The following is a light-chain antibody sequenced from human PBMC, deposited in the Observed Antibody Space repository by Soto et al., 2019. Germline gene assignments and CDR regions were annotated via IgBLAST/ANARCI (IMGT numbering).Light chain of an antibody. CDR3: QQYNSWTPRYT. V-gene: IGKV3-15*01. CDR1: QSVSRA. Sequence: DIVLTQSPATLSVSPGESATLSCRASQSVSRALAWYQHVPGQAPRLLIYDSSTRATGVPARFSGSGFGTRFTLTISSLQSEDFAVYYCQQYNSWTPRYTFGQGTKLQI. CDR2: DSS. J-gene: IGKJ2*01.